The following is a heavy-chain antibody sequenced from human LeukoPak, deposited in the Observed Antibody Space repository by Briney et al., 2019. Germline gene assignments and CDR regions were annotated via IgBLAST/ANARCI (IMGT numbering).Heavy chain of an antibody. V-gene: IGHV1-18*01. Sequence: ASVKVSCKASGYTFTSYGISWVRQAPGQGLEWMGWISAYNGNTNYAQKLQGRVTMTTDTSTSTAYMELSSLRSEDTAVYYCARGEIYVRSYYDYVWGSYLKRGNWFDPWGQGTLVTVSS. CDR1: GYTFTSYG. J-gene: IGHJ5*02. CDR2: ISAYNGNT. D-gene: IGHD3-16*02. CDR3: ARGEIYVRSYYDYVWGSYLKRGNWFDP.